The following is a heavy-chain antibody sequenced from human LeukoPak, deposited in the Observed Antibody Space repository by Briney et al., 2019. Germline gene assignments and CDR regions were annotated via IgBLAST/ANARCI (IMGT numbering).Heavy chain of an antibody. J-gene: IGHJ4*02. CDR3: AKSTEWGGFDY. D-gene: IGHD3-16*01. V-gene: IGHV3-33*08. CDR1: GFTFSSYG. Sequence: GRSLRLSCAASGFTFSSYGMHWVRQAPGKGLEWVAVIWYGGSNKYYADSVKGRFTISRDNSKNTLYLQMNSLRAEDTAVYYCAKSTEWGGFDYWGQGTLVTVSS. CDR2: IWYGGSNK.